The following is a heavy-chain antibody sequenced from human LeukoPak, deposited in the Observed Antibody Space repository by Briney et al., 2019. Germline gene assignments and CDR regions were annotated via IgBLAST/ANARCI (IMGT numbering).Heavy chain of an antibody. CDR2: MNPNSGNT. D-gene: IGHD6-13*01. CDR3: ARRVAAAGKGRLREYYFDY. V-gene: IGHV1-8*01. Sequence: ASVKVSCKASGYTFTSYDINWVRQATGQGLEWMGWMNPNSGNTGYAQKFQGRVTMTRNTSISTAYMELSSLRSEDTAAYYCARRVAAAGKGRLREYYFDYWGQGTLVTVSS. CDR1: GYTFTSYD. J-gene: IGHJ4*02.